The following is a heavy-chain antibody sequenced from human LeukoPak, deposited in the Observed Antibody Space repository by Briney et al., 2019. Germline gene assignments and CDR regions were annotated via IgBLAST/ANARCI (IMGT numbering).Heavy chain of an antibody. J-gene: IGHJ4*02. CDR3: ARLDYGGSAAFDY. D-gene: IGHD4-23*01. CDR1: GGSISSGGYS. CDR2: IYYSGST. V-gene: IGHV4-30-4*07. Sequence: SETLSLTCAVSGGSISSGGYSWSWIRQPPGKGLEWIGNIYYSGSTYYNPSLKSRVTISVDTSKNQFSLKLSSVTAADTAVYYCARLDYGGSAAFDYWGQGTLVTVSS.